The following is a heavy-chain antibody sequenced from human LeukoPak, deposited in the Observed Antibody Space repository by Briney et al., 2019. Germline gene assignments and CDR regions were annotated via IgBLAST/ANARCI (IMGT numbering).Heavy chain of an antibody. V-gene: IGHV4-61*01. D-gene: IGHD4-17*01. CDR1: GGSVSSGSYY. Sequence: SETLSLTCTVSGGSVSSGSYYWGWIRQPPGKGLEWIGYIYYSGSTNYNPSLKSRVTISVDTSKNQFSLKLSSVTAADTAVYYCARVTNDYGDYLLDYWGQGTLVTVSS. CDR2: IYYSGST. CDR3: ARVTNDYGDYLLDY. J-gene: IGHJ4*02.